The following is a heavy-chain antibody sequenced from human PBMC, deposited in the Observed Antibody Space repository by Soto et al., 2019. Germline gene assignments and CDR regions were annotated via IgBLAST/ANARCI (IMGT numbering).Heavy chain of an antibody. Sequence: HPGGSLRLSCAASGFTFSSYWMHWVRQAPGKGLVWVSRINSDGSSTSYADSVKGRFTISRDNSKNTLYLQMNSLRAEDTAVYYCAKGTGRSSGSYYYALKHHYYYYYMDVWGKGTTVTVSS. V-gene: IGHV3-74*01. CDR3: AKGTGRSSGSYYYALKHHYYYYYMDV. CDR2: INSDGSST. J-gene: IGHJ6*03. D-gene: IGHD3-10*01. CDR1: GFTFSSYW.